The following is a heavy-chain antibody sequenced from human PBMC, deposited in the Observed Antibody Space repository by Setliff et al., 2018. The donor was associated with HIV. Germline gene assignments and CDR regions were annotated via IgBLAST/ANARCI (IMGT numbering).Heavy chain of an antibody. D-gene: IGHD6-6*01. CDR1: GGSISSGGYY. CDR3: ARHDGMKAARRYNNDYMDV. J-gene: IGHJ6*03. V-gene: IGHV4-39*01. Sequence: PSETLSLTCTVSGGSISSGGYYWSWIRQHPGKGLEWIGYIYYSGSTYYNPSLKSRVTISVDTSKNQFSLKLSSVTAADTAVYYCARHDGMKAARRYNNDYMDVWGKGTTVTVSS. CDR2: IYYSGST.